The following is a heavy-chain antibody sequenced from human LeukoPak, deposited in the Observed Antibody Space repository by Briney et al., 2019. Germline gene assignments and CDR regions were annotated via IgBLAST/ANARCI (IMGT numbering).Heavy chain of an antibody. J-gene: IGHJ6*02. CDR2: IYSGGST. D-gene: IGHD6-13*01. V-gene: IGHV3-53*01. CDR1: GFTVSSNY. Sequence: GGSLRLSCAASGFTVSSNYMSWVRQAPGKGLEWVSVIYSGGSTYYADSVKGRFTISRDNAKNSLYLQMNSLRAEDTAVYYCARESGLAAAGTGDYYYGMDVWGQGTTVTVSS. CDR3: ARESGLAAAGTGDYYYGMDV.